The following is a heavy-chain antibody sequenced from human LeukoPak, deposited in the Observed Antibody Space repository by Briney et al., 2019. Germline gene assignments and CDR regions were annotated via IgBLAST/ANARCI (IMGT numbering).Heavy chain of an antibody. V-gene: IGHV1-2*02. Sequence: ASVKVSCKAGVYTDTSYYMHCVLQAPGQGLEWMGWINPNSGGTNYAQNFQGRVTITRDTSISTAYMELSRLRSEDTAVYYCARVRCYYFSSCYTDYWGQGTLVTVSS. CDR3: ARVRCYYFSSCYTDY. D-gene: IGHD3-22*01. CDR2: INPNSGGT. CDR1: VYTDTSYY. J-gene: IGHJ4*02.